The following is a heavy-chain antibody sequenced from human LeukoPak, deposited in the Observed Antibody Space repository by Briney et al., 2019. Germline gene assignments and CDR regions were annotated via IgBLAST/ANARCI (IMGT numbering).Heavy chain of an antibody. V-gene: IGHV4-39*01. CDR3: ARPRGYCSAGVCYFHP. CDR2: VYYTGST. Sequence: PSETLSLTCIVSGASPSTSSYYWAWIRQPPGKGLEYIGSVYYTGSTFYNPSLKSRVTISVDTSKNQFSLKLSSVTAADTAVYYCARPRGYCSAGVCYFHPWGQGTLVTVSS. CDR1: GASPSTSSYY. J-gene: IGHJ5*02. D-gene: IGHD2-8*02.